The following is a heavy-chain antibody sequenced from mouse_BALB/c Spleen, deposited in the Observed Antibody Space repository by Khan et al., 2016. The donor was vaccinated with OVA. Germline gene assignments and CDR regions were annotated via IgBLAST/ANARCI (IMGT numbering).Heavy chain of an antibody. CDR2: ISTYYGDA. V-gene: IGHV1S137*01. CDR1: GYTFTDYA. D-gene: IGHD1-1*02. CDR3: SIGGKFAY. Sequence: QVQLQQSGAELVRPGVSVKISCKGSGYTFTDYAMHWVKQSHAKSLEWIGVISTYYGDADYSQKFKGRATMTVDRSSSTAYMELARLTSEDSAIYYCSIGGKFAYWGQGTLVTVSA. J-gene: IGHJ3*01.